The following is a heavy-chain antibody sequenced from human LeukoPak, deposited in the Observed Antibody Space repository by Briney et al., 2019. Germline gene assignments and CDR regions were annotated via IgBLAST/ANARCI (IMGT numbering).Heavy chain of an antibody. Sequence: GESLKISCKGSGYSFTSYWIGWVRQMPGKGLEWMGIIYSGDSDTRYSPSFQGQVTISADKPISTAYLQWSSLKASDTAMYYCARLDRVGTGSANSFDPWGQGTLVTVSS. CDR1: GYSFTSYW. V-gene: IGHV5-51*01. CDR2: IYSGDSDT. D-gene: IGHD1-1*01. J-gene: IGHJ5*02. CDR3: ARLDRVGTGSANSFDP.